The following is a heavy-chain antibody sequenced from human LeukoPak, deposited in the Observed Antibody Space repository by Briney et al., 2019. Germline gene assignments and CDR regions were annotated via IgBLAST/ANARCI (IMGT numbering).Heavy chain of an antibody. CDR1: GFTFGSSW. D-gene: IGHD6-13*01. Sequence: GGSLRLSCAASGFTFGSSWMIWVRQAPGEGLEWVANINHRGSDQRYVDSVKGRFTISRDYSKNTLNLQMNSLRAEDTAVYYCASRPRDAAALDYWGQGTLVTVSS. CDR2: INHRGSDQ. V-gene: IGHV3-7*03. J-gene: IGHJ4*02. CDR3: ASRPRDAAALDY.